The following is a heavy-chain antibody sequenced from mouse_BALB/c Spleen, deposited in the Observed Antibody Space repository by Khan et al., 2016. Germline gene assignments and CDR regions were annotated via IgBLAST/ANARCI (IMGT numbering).Heavy chain of an antibody. Sequence: QVQLKQSGPGLVAPSQSLSITCTVSGFSLTSYGIHWVRQPPGKGLEWLGVIWAGGGTNYDSALMSRLTTNTDDSSSQVFLKMNSLQTVDTSMYYCYSELGGFAYWGQGTLVTVAA. CDR1: GFSLTSYG. D-gene: IGHD4-1*01. J-gene: IGHJ3*01. CDR2: IWAGGGT. CDR3: YSELGGFAY. V-gene: IGHV2-9*02.